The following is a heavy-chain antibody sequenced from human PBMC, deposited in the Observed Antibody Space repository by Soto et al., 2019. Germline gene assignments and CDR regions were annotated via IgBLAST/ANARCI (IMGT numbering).Heavy chain of an antibody. Sequence: SETLSVPWTVSGGSVRSSGDYWSLIRQTPGKGLEWIGYTYSSGSTNYNPALKSRVTISVATSKNQFSLKLSSVTAADTAVYYCARSPPYYDSSGYPIDYWGQGTLVTVSS. J-gene: IGHJ4*02. CDR3: ARSPPYYDSSGYPIDY. CDR2: TYSSGST. D-gene: IGHD3-22*01. V-gene: IGHV4-61*08. CDR1: GGSVRSSGDY.